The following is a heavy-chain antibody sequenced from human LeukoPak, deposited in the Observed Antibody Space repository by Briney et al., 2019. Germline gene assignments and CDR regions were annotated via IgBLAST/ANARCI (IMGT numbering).Heavy chain of an antibody. J-gene: IGHJ6*04. CDR2: IWYDGSNK. D-gene: IGHD6-13*01. CDR3: ARDRAAAASSDYYYYGMDV. Sequence: GGSLRLSCAASGFTFSSYGIHWVRQAPGKGVEWVADIWYDGSNKYYADSVKGRFTISRDNSKNTLSLQMNSLRAEDTAVYYCARDRAAAASSDYYYYGMDVWGKGTTVTVSS. CDR1: GFTFSSYG. V-gene: IGHV3-33*01.